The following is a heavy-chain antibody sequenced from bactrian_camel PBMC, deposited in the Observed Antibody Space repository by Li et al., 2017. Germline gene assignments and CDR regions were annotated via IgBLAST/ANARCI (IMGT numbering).Heavy chain of an antibody. CDR2: INSGGGST. CDR1: GDVYSNPV. CDR3: ATDRGADDCSGSWCPADFGY. Sequence: VQLEESGGGSVQTGGSLRLSCEASGDVYSNPVRGWVRQGPGKGLEWVSGINSGGGSTYYADSVKGRFTIARDNIKNTVYLQMLSLKSADTALYYCATDRGADDCSGSWCPADFGYWGQGTQVTVS. J-gene: IGHJ6*01. V-gene: IGHV3S40*01. D-gene: IGHD3*01.